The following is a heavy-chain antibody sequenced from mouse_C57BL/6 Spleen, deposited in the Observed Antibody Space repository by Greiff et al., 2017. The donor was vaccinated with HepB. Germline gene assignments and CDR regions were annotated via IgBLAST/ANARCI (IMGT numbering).Heavy chain of an antibody. V-gene: IGHV5-4*01. Sequence: EVHLVESGGGLVKPGGSLKLSCAASGFTFSSYAMSWVRQTPEKRLEWVATISDGGSYTYYPDNVKGRFTISRDNAKNNLYLQMSHLKSEDTAMYYCARWLHYYAMDYWGQGTSVTVSS. J-gene: IGHJ4*01. CDR1: GFTFSSYA. CDR3: ARWLHYYAMDY. D-gene: IGHD2-2*01. CDR2: ISDGGSYT.